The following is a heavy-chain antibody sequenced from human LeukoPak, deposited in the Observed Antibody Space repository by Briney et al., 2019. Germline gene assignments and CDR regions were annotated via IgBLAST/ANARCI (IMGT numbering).Heavy chain of an antibody. CDR3: ARDPLLYWFDP. D-gene: IGHD2-15*01. CDR1: GGSISSYY. J-gene: IGHJ5*02. CDR2: VYYSGTT. V-gene: IGHV4-59*12. Sequence: SETLSLTCTVSGGSISSYYWSWIRQPPGKGLEWIGYVYYSGTTNYNPSLKSRVTISVDTSKNQFSLKLRSVTAADTAVYYCARDPLLYWFDPWGQGTLVTVSS.